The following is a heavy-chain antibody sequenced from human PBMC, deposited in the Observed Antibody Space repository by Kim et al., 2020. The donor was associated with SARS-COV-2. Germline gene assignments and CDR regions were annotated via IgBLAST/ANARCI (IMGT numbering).Heavy chain of an antibody. J-gene: IGHJ4*02. V-gene: IGHV4-59*01. D-gene: IGHD4-17*01. Sequence: NPPPKKRITISVDTSKNQFSLKLRSVTAADTAVYYCARAAMTTVTTFDYWGQGILVTVSS. CDR3: ARAAMTTVTTFDY.